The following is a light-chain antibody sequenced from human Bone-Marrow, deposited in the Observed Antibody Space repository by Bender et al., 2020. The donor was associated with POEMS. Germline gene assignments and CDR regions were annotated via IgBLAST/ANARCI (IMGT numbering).Light chain of an antibody. J-gene: IGLJ3*02. CDR3: AAWDAGLSGGV. V-gene: IGLV2-18*01. CDR2: SDN. CDR1: SSDVGSYNR. Sequence: QSALTQPPSVSGSPGQSVTISCTGTSSDVGSYNRVPWYQQPPGPAPKLLIYSDNQRPSGVPDRFYAFKSGTSASLAISGLQSEDEADYYCAAWDAGLSGGVFGGGTKLTVL.